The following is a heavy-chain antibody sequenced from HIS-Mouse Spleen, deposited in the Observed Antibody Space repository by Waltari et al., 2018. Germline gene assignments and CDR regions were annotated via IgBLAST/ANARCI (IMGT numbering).Heavy chain of an antibody. CDR1: GGSTSRSIYY. CDR3: AREIPYSSSWYDWYFDL. V-gene: IGHV4-39*07. CDR2: IYYSGST. Sequence: QLQLQEAGPGLGKPSETLSLTCTVHGGSTSRSIYYCGWYRQPPGKGLEWIGSIYYSGSTYYNPSLKSRVTISVDTSKNPFSLKLSSVTAADTAVYYCAREIPYSSSWYDWYFDLWGRGTLVTVSS. J-gene: IGHJ2*01. D-gene: IGHD6-13*01.